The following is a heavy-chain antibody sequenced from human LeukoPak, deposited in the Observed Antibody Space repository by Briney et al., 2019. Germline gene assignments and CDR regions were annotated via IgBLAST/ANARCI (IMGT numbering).Heavy chain of an antibody. CDR3: ARGQAGTSWFDP. CDR1: GFTFSSYW. Sequence: GGSLRLSCAASGFTFSSYWMHWVRQAPGKGLVWVSRINSDGSSTTYADSVKGRFTISRDNAKNTLYLQMDSLRDEDTAVYFCARGQAGTSWFDPWGQGTLVTVSS. J-gene: IGHJ5*02. V-gene: IGHV3-74*01. CDR2: INSDGSST. D-gene: IGHD1-14*01.